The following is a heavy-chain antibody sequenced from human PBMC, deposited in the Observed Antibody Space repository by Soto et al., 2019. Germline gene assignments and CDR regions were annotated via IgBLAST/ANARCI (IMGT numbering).Heavy chain of an antibody. CDR1: GGSISSSSYY. CDR2: INYSGST. V-gene: IGHV4-39*01. J-gene: IGHJ4*02. Sequence: SETLSLTCNVSGGSISSSSYYWGWIRQPPGKGLEWIGSINYSGSTYYNPSLKSRVTISVDTSKNQFSLNLSSVTAADTAVYYCARPQRGSSSWPPHSDYWGQGTLVTVSS. CDR3: ARPQRGSSSWPPHSDY. D-gene: IGHD6-13*01.